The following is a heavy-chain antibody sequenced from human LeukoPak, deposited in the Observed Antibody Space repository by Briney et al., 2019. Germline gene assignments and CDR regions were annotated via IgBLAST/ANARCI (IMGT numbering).Heavy chain of an antibody. CDR3: ARGDEARYYDFWSGYKGDAFDI. J-gene: IGHJ3*02. Sequence: ASVKVSCKASGYTFTSYDINWVRQATGQGLEWMGWMNPNSGNTGYAQKFQGRVTMTRNTSISTAYMELSSLRSEDTAVCYCARGDEARYYDFWSGYKGDAFDIWGQGTMVTVSS. CDR1: GYTFTSYD. V-gene: IGHV1-8*01. CDR2: MNPNSGNT. D-gene: IGHD3-3*01.